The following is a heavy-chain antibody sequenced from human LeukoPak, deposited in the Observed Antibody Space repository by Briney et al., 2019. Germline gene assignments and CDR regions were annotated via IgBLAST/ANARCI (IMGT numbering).Heavy chain of an antibody. Sequence: SETLSLTCTVSGGSISSSSNYWGWIRQPPGKGLEWIGSIYYSGTTYYNPSLRSRVTMSVDTPKNQFSLKLTSVTAADTAVYYCARRARIMLGFDYWGQGILVTVSS. J-gene: IGHJ4*02. V-gene: IGHV4-39*01. D-gene: IGHD3-10*02. CDR3: ARRARIMLGFDY. CDR2: IYYSGTT. CDR1: GGSISSSSNY.